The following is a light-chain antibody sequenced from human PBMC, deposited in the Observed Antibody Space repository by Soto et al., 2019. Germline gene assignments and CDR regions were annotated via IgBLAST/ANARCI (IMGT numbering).Light chain of an antibody. CDR1: QSISTW. CDR3: QQYNSYHT. CDR2: DAS. V-gene: IGKV1-5*01. J-gene: IGKJ2*01. Sequence: DIQLTQSPSTLSASVGDRVTITCRASQSISTWLAWYQQKPGEALNLLIYDASSLETGVPSRFSGSGSGTEFTLTISSLQPVDFATYYCQQYNSYHTFGQGTKLE.